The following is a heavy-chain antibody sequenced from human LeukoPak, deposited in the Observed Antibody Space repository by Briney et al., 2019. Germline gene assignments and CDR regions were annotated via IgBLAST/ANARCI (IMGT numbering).Heavy chain of an antibody. CDR3: ARSVVVTSSDGMDV. CDR2: IISNGGST. Sequence: GGSLRLSCAAAGFTFSSYAMHWVRQAPGKGLEYVSAIISNGGSTYYANSVKGRFTISRDNSENTLYLQMGSLRAEDMAVYYCARSVVVTSSDGMDVWGQGTTVTVSS. CDR1: GFTFSSYA. D-gene: IGHD2-21*02. V-gene: IGHV3-64*01. J-gene: IGHJ6*02.